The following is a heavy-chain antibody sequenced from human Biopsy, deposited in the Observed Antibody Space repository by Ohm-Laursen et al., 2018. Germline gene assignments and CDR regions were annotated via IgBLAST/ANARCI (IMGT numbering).Heavy chain of an antibody. V-gene: IGHV3-21*01. CDR2: ISETSSHI. CDR1: GFSVSSYD. CDR3: ARDSSRRAREGGMDV. Sequence: SLRLSCAASGFSVSSYDMNWVRQAPGKGLEWISYISETSSHIYDADSVRGRFTVARDIAKNSLYLQLHSLRVEDTAVYYCARDSSRRAREGGMDVWGQGTTVTVSS. J-gene: IGHJ6*02. D-gene: IGHD6-6*01.